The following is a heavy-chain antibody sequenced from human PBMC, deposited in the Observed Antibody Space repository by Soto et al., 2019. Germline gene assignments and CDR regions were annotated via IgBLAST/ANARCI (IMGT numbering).Heavy chain of an antibody. CDR3: ARLVGGVGSNVTDYFVD. CDR1: DYSIRSGYF. D-gene: IGHD6-19*01. V-gene: IGHV4-38-2*01. CDR2: VHNSGRT. J-gene: IGHJ4*02. Sequence: ASATLSLTCVVSDYSIRSGYFWGWIRQPPGKGLEWIGSVHNSGRTYLNPSLESRVTVSVHTSKNQFSLRLRSVTAADTAVYFCARLVGGVGSNVTDYFVDWGRGTLVTVAS.